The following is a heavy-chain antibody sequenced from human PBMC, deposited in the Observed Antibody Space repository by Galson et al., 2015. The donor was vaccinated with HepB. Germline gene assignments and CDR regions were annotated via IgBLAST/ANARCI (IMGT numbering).Heavy chain of an antibody. CDR3: AREWERGDAFDI. CDR1: GGSISSYY. Sequence: TLSLTCTVSGGSISSYYWSWIRQPPGKGLEWIGYIYYSGSTNYNPSLKSRVTISVDTSKNQFSLKLSSVTAADTAVYYCAREWERGDAFDIWGQGTMVTVSS. CDR2: IYYSGST. J-gene: IGHJ3*02. V-gene: IGHV4-59*01. D-gene: IGHD1-26*01.